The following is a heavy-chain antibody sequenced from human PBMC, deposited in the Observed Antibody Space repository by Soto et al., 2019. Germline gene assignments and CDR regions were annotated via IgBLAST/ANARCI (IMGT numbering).Heavy chain of an antibody. D-gene: IGHD1-26*01. J-gene: IGHJ4*02. CDR1: GASITYGGYS. V-gene: IGHV4-30-2*01. CDR3: ARGGGSDSFDY. Sequence: QLQLHESGSGLVKPSQTLSLTCTVSGASITYGGYSWSWIRQTPGKGLEWIGYINHLETTFYNPSFESRLSLSIDMAKNQFSLNLNSMSAADRAVYFCARGGGSDSFDYWGQGILVTVSS. CDR2: INHLETT.